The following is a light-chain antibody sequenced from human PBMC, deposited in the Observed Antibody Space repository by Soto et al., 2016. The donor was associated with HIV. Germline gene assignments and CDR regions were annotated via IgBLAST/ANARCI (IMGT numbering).Light chain of an antibody. V-gene: IGKV1-27*01. Sequence: DIQMTQSPSSLSASVGDRVTITCRASLAISNYLAWYQQKPGKVPELLIHDASTLVSGVPSRFSGSGIGTDFTLTISSLQPEDVATYYCQKYNSVPLTFGGGTKVEIK. CDR1: LAISNY. J-gene: IGKJ4*01. CDR2: DAS. CDR3: QKYNSVPLT.